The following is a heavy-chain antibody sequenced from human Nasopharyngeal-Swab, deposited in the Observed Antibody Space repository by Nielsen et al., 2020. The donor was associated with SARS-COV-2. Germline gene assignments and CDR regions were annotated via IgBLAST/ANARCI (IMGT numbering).Heavy chain of an antibody. CDR3: ARDLEAAASYYYFYMDV. CDR2: INPNSGGT. J-gene: IGHJ6*03. Sequence: WVRQAPGQGLEWMGRINPNSGGTNYAQKFQGRVTMTRDTSTSTVYMELSSLRSDDTAAYYCARDLEAAASYYYFYMDVWGKGTTVTVSS. V-gene: IGHV1-2*06. D-gene: IGHD2-15*01.